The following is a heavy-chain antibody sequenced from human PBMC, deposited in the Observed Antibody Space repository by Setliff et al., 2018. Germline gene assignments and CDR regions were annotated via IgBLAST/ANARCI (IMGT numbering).Heavy chain of an antibody. V-gene: IGHV1-3*03. CDR1: GGTFSSYA. CDR2: MNIDNGKT. CDR3: ARGYCDGIGCPAPLYYFDS. J-gene: IGHJ4*02. D-gene: IGHD2-21*01. Sequence: GASVKVSCKASGGTFSSYAISWVRQAPGQGLEWMGWMNIDNGKTEYSQEFQDRVTSTRDTFAETAYMELRSLTSDDMAVYYCARGYCDGIGCPAPLYYFDSWGQGTLVTVSS.